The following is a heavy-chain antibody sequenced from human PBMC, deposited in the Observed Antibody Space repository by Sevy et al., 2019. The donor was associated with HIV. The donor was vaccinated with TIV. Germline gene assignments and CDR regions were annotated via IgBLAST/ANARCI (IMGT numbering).Heavy chain of an antibody. Sequence: SETLSLTCIVSGDSISSKSYYWAWIRQSPGTGLVWIGSIYYSGATQYNPSLQSRVTISVDTTKNQLSLKLSSVTAADTAVYFCVRHAGYSGTHLRDWGQGMLVTVSS. CDR2: IYYSGAT. CDR1: GDSISSKSYY. CDR3: VRHAGYSGTHLRD. J-gene: IGHJ4*02. V-gene: IGHV4-39*01. D-gene: IGHD5-12*01.